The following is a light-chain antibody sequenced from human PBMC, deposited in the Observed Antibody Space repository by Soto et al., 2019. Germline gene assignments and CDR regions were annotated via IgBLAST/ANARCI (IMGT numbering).Light chain of an antibody. J-gene: IGLJ2*01. CDR3: AAWDDSLNGPVV. V-gene: IGLV1-44*01. CDR1: SSNLGSNT. Sequence: QSVLTQPPSASGTPGQRVTISCSGSSSNLGSNTVNWYQQLPGTAPKLLIYSNNQRPSGFPDRFSGSKSGTSASLAISGLQSEDEADYYCAAWDDSLNGPVVFGGGTKLTVL. CDR2: SNN.